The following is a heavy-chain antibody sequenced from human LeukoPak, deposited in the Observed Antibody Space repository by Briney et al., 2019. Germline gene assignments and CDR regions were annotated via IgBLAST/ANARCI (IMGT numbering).Heavy chain of an antibody. CDR1: RVSISSYY. Sequence: SETLSLTCTVSRVSISSYYWSWIRQPPGKGLEWIGYIHYSGNTKYNPSLKSRVTILLDTSKNQFSLKLSSVTAADTAVYYCARSIAAAGTWFDPWGQGTLVTVSS. CDR2: IHYSGNT. V-gene: IGHV4-59*01. CDR3: ARSIAAAGTWFDP. D-gene: IGHD6-13*01. J-gene: IGHJ5*02.